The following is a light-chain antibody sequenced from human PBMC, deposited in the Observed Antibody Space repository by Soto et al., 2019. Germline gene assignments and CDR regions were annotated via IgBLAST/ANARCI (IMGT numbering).Light chain of an antibody. V-gene: IGKV1-5*01. CDR3: QQYNSYST. CDR1: QSISSW. CDR2: DAS. J-gene: IGKJ1*01. Sequence: DIQMTQSPSTLSASVGDRVTITCRASQSISSWLAWYQQKPGKAPKLLIYDASRLQSGVPSRFSGSGSGTEFTLTISSLQPDDFAIYYCQQYNSYSTFGQGTKVDIK.